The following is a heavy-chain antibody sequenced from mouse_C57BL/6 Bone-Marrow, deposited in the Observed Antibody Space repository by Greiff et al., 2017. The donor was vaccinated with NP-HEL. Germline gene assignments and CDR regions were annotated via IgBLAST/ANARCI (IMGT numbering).Heavy chain of an antibody. J-gene: IGHJ3*01. CDR3: ASLYDYDGPWFAY. D-gene: IGHD2-4*01. CDR2: IYPRDGST. Sequence: QVQLQQSGPELVKPGASVKLSCKASGYTFTSYDINWVKQRPGQGLEWIGWIYPRDGSTKYNEKFKGKATLTVDTSSSTAYMELHSLTSEDSAVYFCASLYDYDGPWFAYWGQGTLVTVSA. CDR1: GYTFTSYD. V-gene: IGHV1-85*01.